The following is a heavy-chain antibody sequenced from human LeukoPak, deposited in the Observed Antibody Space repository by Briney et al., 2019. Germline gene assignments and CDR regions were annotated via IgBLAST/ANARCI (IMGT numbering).Heavy chain of an antibody. CDR1: GFTFSNYW. CDR3: VRDWSDSDDY. D-gene: IGHD3-3*01. CDR2: IKQDGSEK. Sequence: GGSLRLSCAASGFTFSNYWMTWVRQAPGKGLEWVANIKQDGSEKYYVESVNDRFTFSRDNAKNSLYLQMNSLGAEDTALYYCVRDWSDSDDYWGQGTLVTVSS. V-gene: IGHV3-7*01. J-gene: IGHJ4*02.